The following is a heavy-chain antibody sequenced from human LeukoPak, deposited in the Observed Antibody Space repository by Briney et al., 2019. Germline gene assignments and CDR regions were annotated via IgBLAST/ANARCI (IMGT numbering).Heavy chain of an antibody. V-gene: IGHV1-2*02. D-gene: IGHD1-20*01. CDR3: ARGRYPISDAFDI. CDR2: INPNSGGT. Sequence: ASVKVSCKASGYTFTGYYMHWVRQAPGQGLEWMGWINPNSGGTNYAQKFQGRVTMTRDTSISTAYMELSRLRSNDTAVYYRARGRYPISDAFDIWGQGTMATVSS. J-gene: IGHJ3*02. CDR1: GYTFTGYY.